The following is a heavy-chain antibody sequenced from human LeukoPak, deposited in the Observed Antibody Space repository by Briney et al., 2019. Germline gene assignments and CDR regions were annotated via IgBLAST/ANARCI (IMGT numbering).Heavy chain of an antibody. CDR2: IKQDGSEK. CDR3: ARIAARTVDY. CDR1: GFPFSSYW. D-gene: IGHD6-6*01. Sequence: GGSLRLSCAASGFPFSSYWMSWVRQAPGKGLEWVANIKQDGSEKYYVDSVKGRFTISRDNAKNSLYLQMNSLRAEDTAVYYCARIAARTVDYWGQGTLDTVSS. V-gene: IGHV3-7*01. J-gene: IGHJ4*02.